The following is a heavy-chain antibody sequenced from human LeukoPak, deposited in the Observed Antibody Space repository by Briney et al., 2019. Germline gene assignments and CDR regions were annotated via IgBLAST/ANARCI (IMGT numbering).Heavy chain of an antibody. CDR1: GGSISSSSYY. CDR3: ARVGRGQQLVSL. CDR2: IYYSGST. J-gene: IGHJ4*02. V-gene: IGHV4-39*07. D-gene: IGHD6-13*01. Sequence: NPSETLSLTCTVSGGSISSSSYYWGWIRQPPGKGLEWIGSIYYSGSTYYNPSLKSRVTISVDTSKNQFSLKLSSVTAADTAVYYCARVGRGQQLVSLWGQGTLVTVSS.